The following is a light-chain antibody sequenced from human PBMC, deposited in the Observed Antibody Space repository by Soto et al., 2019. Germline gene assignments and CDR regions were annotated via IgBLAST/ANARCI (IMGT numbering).Light chain of an antibody. CDR3: QQRSNFPPVIT. J-gene: IGKJ5*01. CDR1: QTFSSH. CDR2: DAS. V-gene: IGKV3-11*01. Sequence: EIVLTQSPATLSLSPGERATLSCRASQTFSSHLAWYQQKPGQAPRLLIYDASKRATAIPARFSGRGSGTDFPLPISSLEPEDFAVYYCQQRSNFPPVITFGQGTRLEIK.